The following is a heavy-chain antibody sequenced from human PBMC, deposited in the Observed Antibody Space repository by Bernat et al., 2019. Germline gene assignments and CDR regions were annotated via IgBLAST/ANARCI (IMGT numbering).Heavy chain of an antibody. J-gene: IGHJ3*02. CDR2: ISYDGSNK. V-gene: IGHV3-30*03. D-gene: IGHD1-7*01. CDR3: AILLGTGTTRRDAFDI. Sequence: QVQLVESGGGVVQPGRSLRLSCAASGFTFSSYGMHWVRQAPGKGLGWVAVISYDGSNKYNADSVKGRFTISRDNSKNTLYLQMNSLRAEDTAVYYCAILLGTGTTRRDAFDIWGQGTMVTVSS. CDR1: GFTFSSYG.